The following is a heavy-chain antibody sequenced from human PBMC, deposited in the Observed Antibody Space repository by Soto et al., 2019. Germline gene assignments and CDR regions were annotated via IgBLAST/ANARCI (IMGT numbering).Heavy chain of an antibody. Sequence: GGSLRLSCAASGFTFSSYAMSWVRQAPGKGLEWVSAISGSGGSTYYADSVKGRFTISRDNAKNTLYLEMTSLRAEDTAVYYCAKGPIYCSSPSCYPGDAFDIWGQGTMVTVSS. CDR3: AKGPIYCSSPSCYPGDAFDI. CDR2: ISGSGGST. V-gene: IGHV3-23*01. CDR1: GFTFSSYA. J-gene: IGHJ3*02. D-gene: IGHD2-2*01.